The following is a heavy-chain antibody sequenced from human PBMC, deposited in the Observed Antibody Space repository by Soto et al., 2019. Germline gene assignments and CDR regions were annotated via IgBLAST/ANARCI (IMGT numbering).Heavy chain of an antibody. V-gene: IGHV1-18*01. CDR2: ISAYNGNT. CDR3: ARADILTGYRFLYFDY. J-gene: IGHJ4*02. D-gene: IGHD3-9*01. Sequence: ASVKVSCKASGYTFTSYGISWVRQAPGQGLEWMGWISAYNGNTNYAQKLQGRVTMTTDTSTSTAYMELRSLRSDDTAVYYCARADILTGYRFLYFDYWGQGTLVTVSS. CDR1: GYTFTSYG.